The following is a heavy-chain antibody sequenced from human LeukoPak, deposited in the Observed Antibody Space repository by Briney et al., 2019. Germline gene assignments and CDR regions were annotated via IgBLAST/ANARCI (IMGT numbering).Heavy chain of an antibody. CDR1: GGSISSSSYS. CDR2: IYYSGST. V-gene: IGHV4-39*07. D-gene: IGHD1-26*01. CDR3: ARDRSGSHRPYYYGLDV. Sequence: SETLSLTCTVSGGSISSSSYSWDWIRQPPGKGLEWIGSIYYSGSTYYNPSLKSRVTISVDTSKNQFSLKLSSVTAADTAVYYCARDRSGSHRPYYYGLDVWGQGTTVTISS. J-gene: IGHJ6*02.